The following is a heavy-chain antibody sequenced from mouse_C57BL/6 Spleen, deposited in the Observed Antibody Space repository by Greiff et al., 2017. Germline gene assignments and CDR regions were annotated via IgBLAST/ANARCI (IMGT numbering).Heavy chain of an antibody. Sequence: EVMLVESEGGLVQPGSSMKLSCTASGFTFSDYYMAWVRQVPEKGLEWVANINYDGSSTYYLDSLKSRFIISRDNAKNILYLQMSSLKSEDTATYYCARDLVGGWFAYWGQGTLVTVSA. D-gene: IGHD1-3*01. J-gene: IGHJ3*01. CDR2: INYDGSST. CDR1: GFTFSDYY. V-gene: IGHV5-16*01. CDR3: ARDLVGGWFAY.